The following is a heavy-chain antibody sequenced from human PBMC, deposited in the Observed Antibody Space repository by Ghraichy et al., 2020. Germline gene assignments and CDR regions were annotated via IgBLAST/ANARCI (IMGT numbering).Heavy chain of an antibody. V-gene: IGHV1-18*01. Sequence: ASVKVSCKASGYTFTSYGISWVRQAPGQGLEWMGWISAYNGNTNYAQKLQGRVTMTTDTSTSTAYMELRSLRSDDTAVYYCARDGGPMWWCHHCGWFDPWGQGTLVTVSS. D-gene: IGHD2-21*01. CDR1: GYTFTSYG. CDR3: ARDGGPMWWCHHCGWFDP. CDR2: ISAYNGNT. J-gene: IGHJ5*02.